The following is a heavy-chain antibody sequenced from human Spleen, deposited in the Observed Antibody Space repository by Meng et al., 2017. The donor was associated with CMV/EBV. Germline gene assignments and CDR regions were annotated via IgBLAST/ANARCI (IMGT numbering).Heavy chain of an antibody. Sequence: GGSLRLSCVTSGFTFGDYDMSWVRQAPGKGLEWVSFIRTKAYGGTTEYAASVKRRFTISRHDSKSIAYLQMNCLITEETAVSYCTRAYYDNLTSFYLSFLDFWGQGTLVTVSS. CDR1: GFTFGDYD. CDR3: TRAYYDNLTSFYLSFLDF. J-gene: IGHJ4*02. CDR2: IRTKAYGGTT. D-gene: IGHD3-9*01. V-gene: IGHV3-49*04.